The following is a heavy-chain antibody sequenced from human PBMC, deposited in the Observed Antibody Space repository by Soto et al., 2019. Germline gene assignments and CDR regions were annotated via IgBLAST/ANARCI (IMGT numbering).Heavy chain of an antibody. V-gene: IGHV1-69*13. CDR1: GGTFSSYA. J-gene: IGHJ4*02. D-gene: IGHD3-22*01. CDR3: ARAYYYDSSGYYYPY. Sequence: GASVKVSCKASGGTFSSYAISWVRQAPGQGLEWMGGIIPIFGTANYAQKFQGRVTITADESTSTAYMEPSSLRSEDTAVYYCARAYYYDSSGYYYPYWGQGTLVTVSS. CDR2: IIPIFGTA.